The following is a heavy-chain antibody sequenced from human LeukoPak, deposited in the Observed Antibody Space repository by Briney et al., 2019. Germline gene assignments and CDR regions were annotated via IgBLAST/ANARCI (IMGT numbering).Heavy chain of an antibody. D-gene: IGHD4-23*01. CDR3: ARDGTDYGGNSDPAFDI. V-gene: IGHV3-21*01. Sequence: GGSLRLSCAASGFTFSIYSMNWVHEAPGKGLEWVSSISSSSSYIYYAGSVKGRFTISRDNAKNSLYLQMNSLRAEDTAVYYCARDGTDYGGNSDPAFDIWGQGTTVTVSS. CDR1: GFTFSIYS. J-gene: IGHJ3*02. CDR2: ISSSSSYI.